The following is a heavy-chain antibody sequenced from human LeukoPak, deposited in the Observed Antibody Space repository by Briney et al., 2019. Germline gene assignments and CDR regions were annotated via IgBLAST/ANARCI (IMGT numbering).Heavy chain of an antibody. Sequence: TGGSLRLSCAASEFTFSSYVMAWVRQAPGKGLEWVSSITISGTFIYYADSVKGRFTISRDNAKNSLYLQMNSLRAEDTAVYYCAREDSSGYYKGLDYWGHGTLVTVSS. CDR2: ITISGTFI. V-gene: IGHV3-21*01. CDR1: EFTFSSYV. D-gene: IGHD3-22*01. J-gene: IGHJ4*01. CDR3: AREDSSGYYKGLDY.